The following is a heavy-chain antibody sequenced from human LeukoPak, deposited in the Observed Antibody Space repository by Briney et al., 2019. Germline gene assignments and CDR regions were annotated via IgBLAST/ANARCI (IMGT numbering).Heavy chain of an antibody. Sequence: ASVKVSCKASGYTFTSYYMHWLRQAPGQGLEWMGIINPSGGSTSYAQKFQGRVTMTRDTSTSTVYMELSSLRSEDTAVYYCARDATVTANGGAFDIWGQGTMVTVSS. CDR1: GYTFTSYY. D-gene: IGHD4-11*01. CDR3: ARDATVTANGGAFDI. V-gene: IGHV1-46*03. CDR2: INPSGGST. J-gene: IGHJ3*02.